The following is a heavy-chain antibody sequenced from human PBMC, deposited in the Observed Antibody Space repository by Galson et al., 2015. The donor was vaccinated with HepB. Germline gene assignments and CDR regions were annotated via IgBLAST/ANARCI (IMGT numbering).Heavy chain of an antibody. J-gene: IGHJ3*02. CDR1: GFTFSSYW. Sequence: SLRLSCAASGFTFSSYWMHWVRQAPGKGLVWVSRINTDGSSTSYADSVKGRFTISRDNAKNTLYLQMNSLRAEDTAVYYCARDFKLGGSSGYYLPDAFDIWGQGTMVTVSS. CDR3: ARDFKLGGSSGYYLPDAFDI. V-gene: IGHV3-74*01. D-gene: IGHD3-22*01. CDR2: INTDGSST.